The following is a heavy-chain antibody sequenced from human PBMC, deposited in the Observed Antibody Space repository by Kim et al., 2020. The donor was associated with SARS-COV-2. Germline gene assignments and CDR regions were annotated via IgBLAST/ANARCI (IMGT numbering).Heavy chain of an antibody. V-gene: IGHV3-9*01. CDR3: AKGVGDYGDYPFDY. Sequence: ADSGKGRFTISRDNAKNSLYLQMNSLRAEDTALYYCAKGVGDYGDYPFDYWGQGTLVTVSS. J-gene: IGHJ4*02. D-gene: IGHD4-17*01.